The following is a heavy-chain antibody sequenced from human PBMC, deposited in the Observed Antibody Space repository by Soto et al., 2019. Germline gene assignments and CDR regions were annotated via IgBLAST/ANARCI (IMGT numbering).Heavy chain of an antibody. V-gene: IGHV4-31*03. CDR1: GGSISSGGYY. J-gene: IGHJ6*02. CDR3: AREPRGAGSYYKRHVMDV. D-gene: IGHD3-10*01. Sequence: SETLSLTCTVSGGSISSGGYYWSWIRQHPGKGLEWIGYIYYSGSTYYNQSLKSRVTISVDTSKNQFTLKLSSVTAADTAVYYCAREPRGAGSYYKRHVMDVWGQGTTVTVSS. CDR2: IYYSGST.